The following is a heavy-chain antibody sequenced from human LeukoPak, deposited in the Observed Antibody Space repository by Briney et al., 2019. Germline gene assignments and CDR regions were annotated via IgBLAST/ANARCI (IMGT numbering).Heavy chain of an antibody. D-gene: IGHD3-3*01. CDR3: AREVFDFWSGYSYGMDV. CDR1: GFTFSSYW. J-gene: IGHJ6*02. Sequence: GGSLRLSCAASGFTFSSYWMSWVRQAPGKGLEWVANIEQDGSETYYVDPVKGRFTISRDNAKNSLFLQMNSLRAEDTAVYYCAREVFDFWSGYSYGMDVWGQGTTVTVSS. V-gene: IGHV3-7*03. CDR2: IEQDGSET.